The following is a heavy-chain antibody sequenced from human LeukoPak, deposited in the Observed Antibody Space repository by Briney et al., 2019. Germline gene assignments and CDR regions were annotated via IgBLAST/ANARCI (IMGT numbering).Heavy chain of an antibody. CDR3: ARQSQPLRFLEWLSLYYFDY. CDR2: ISSSGST. Sequence: SETLSLTCTVSGGSISSFYLSWIRQPAGKGLEWIGRISSSGSTNYNPSLKSRVTISVDTSKNQFSLKLSSVTAADTAVYYCARQSQPLRFLEWLSLYYFDYWGQGTLVTVSS. J-gene: IGHJ4*02. D-gene: IGHD3-3*01. CDR1: GGSISSFY. V-gene: IGHV4-4*07.